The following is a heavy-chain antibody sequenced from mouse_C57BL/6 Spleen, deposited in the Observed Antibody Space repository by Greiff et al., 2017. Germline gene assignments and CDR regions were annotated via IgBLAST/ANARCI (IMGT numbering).Heavy chain of an antibody. CDR1: GYSITSGYY. Sequence: EVQLQQSGPGLVKPSQSLSLTCSVTGYSITSGYYWNWIRQFPGNKLEWMGYISYDGSNNYNPSLKNLISITRDTSKNQFFLKLNSVTTEDTATYYCARAHQGGYDAGPWFAYWGQGTLVTVSA. V-gene: IGHV3-6*01. CDR2: ISYDGSN. J-gene: IGHJ3*01. CDR3: ARAHQGGYDAGPWFAY. D-gene: IGHD2-2*01.